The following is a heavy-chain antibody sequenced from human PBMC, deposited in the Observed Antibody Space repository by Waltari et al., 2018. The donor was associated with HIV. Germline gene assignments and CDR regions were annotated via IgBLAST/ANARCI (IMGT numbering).Heavy chain of an antibody. Sequence: QLQLQESGPGLVKPSETLSLTCSVSGDSISSSYYSWGWIRQPPGKGLEWIGSIYYSGSTYDNPSLKSRVTISVDTSKNQFSLKLSSVTAADTAIYYCARHEPRNTWFDPWGQGTLVTVSS. V-gene: IGHV4-39*01. CDR1: GDSISSSYYS. CDR3: ARHEPRNTWFDP. J-gene: IGHJ5*02. CDR2: IYYSGST.